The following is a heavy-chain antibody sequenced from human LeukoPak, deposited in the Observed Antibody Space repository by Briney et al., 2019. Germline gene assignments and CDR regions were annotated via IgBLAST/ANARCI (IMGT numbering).Heavy chain of an antibody. D-gene: IGHD6-13*01. J-gene: IGHJ4*02. CDR1: GFTFSSYV. V-gene: IGHV3-48*03. CDR3: ARVERYSSSWYY. CDR2: ISDSGSTK. Sequence: GGSLRLSCAASGFTFSSYVMNWVRQAPGKGLEWVSYISDSGSTKSYADSVKGRFTISRDNAKNSMYLQMNSLRAEDTAVYYCARVERYSSSWYYWGQGTLVTVSS.